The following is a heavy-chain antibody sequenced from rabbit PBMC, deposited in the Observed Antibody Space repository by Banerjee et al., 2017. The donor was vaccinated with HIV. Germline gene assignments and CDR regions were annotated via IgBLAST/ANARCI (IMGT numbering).Heavy chain of an antibody. CDR3: ARGYAAEGARYFNL. J-gene: IGHJ4*01. CDR1: GFDFSSNA. D-gene: IGHD4-2*01. Sequence: QSLEESGGDLVKPGASLTLTCTASGFDFSSNAMCWVRQAPGKGLEWIACIYADGSGYTYYASWAKGRFTISKTSSTTVTLQMTSLTAADTATYFCARGYAAEGARYFNLWGQGTLVTVS. V-gene: IGHV1S40*01. CDR2: IYADGSGYT.